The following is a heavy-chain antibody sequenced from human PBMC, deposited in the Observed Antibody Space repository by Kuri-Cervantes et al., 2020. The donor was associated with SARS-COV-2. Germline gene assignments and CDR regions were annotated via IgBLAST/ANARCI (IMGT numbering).Heavy chain of an antibody. Sequence: GESLKISCAASGFTFSSYWMHWVRQAPGKGLVWVSRINSDGSSTSYADSVKGRFTISRDISKNTVFLQMNRLRPEDTAVYYCARSCTYARCSEYFQHWGQGTLVTVSS. V-gene: IGHV3-74*01. CDR3: ARSCTYARCSEYFQH. CDR2: INSDGSST. J-gene: IGHJ1*01. D-gene: IGHD2-8*01. CDR1: GFTFSSYW.